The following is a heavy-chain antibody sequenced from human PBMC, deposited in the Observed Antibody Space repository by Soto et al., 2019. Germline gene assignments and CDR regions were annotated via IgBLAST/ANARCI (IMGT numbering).Heavy chain of an antibody. CDR1: GGSISSGGYY. CDR2: IYYSGSP. V-gene: IGHV4-31*03. J-gene: IGHJ4*02. D-gene: IGHD4-17*01. CDR3: ARKATVNTCFDY. Sequence: QVQLQEAGPGLVKPSQTLSLTCTVSGGSISSGGYYWSWIRQHPGKGLEWIGYIYYSGSPYYNPSLKSRVTLSVYTSKNPSSLTLSSVTAADTAVYFCARKATVNTCFDYWGQGTLVTVSS.